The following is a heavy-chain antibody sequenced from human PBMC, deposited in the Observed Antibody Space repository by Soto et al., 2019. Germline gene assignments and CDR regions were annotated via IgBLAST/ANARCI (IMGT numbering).Heavy chain of an antibody. Sequence: EVQLLESGGGLVQPGGSLRLSCAASGFTFSSYAMSWVRQAPGKGLEWVSAISGSGGSTYYADSVKGRFTISRDNSKNTLYRQMNGLRVEDTAVYYCAKEYGDYFWGSDRYFDYWGQGTLVTVSS. J-gene: IGHJ4*02. CDR2: ISGSGGST. V-gene: IGHV3-23*01. CDR1: GFTFSSYA. CDR3: AKEYGDYFWGSDRYFDY. D-gene: IGHD3-16*02.